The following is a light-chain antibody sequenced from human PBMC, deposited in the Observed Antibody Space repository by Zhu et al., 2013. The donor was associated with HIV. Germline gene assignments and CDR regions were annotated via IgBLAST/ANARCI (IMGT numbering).Light chain of an antibody. CDR3: QQYGSSPLT. CDR2: GAS. CDR1: QTVSYKH. Sequence: EIVLTQSPGTLSLSPGERATLSCRASQTVSYKHIAWYQQKPGQAPRLLIYGASNRATGVPDRFSGGGSVRDFTLTITGLEPEDFAVYYCQQYGSSPLTFGGGPRWKS. J-gene: IGKJ4*01. V-gene: IGKV3-20*01.